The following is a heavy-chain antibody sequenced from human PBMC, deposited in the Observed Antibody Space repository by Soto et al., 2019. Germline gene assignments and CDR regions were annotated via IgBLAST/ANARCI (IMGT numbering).Heavy chain of an antibody. D-gene: IGHD3-22*01. V-gene: IGHV4-30-4*01. CDR1: GGSISSGDYY. J-gene: IGHJ4*02. CDR2: IDYSGNT. CDR3: ARVPFYDSSGRSYYFDY. Sequence: SETLSLTCTVSGGSISSGDYYWSWIRQPPGKGLECIGYIDYSGNTYYNPALKSRVTISVDTSKNQFSLKLTSVTAADTAVYYCARVPFYDSSGRSYYFDYWGQGSLVTVSS.